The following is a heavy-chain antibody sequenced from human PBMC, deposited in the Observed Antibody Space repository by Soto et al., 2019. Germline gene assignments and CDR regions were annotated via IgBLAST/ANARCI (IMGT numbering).Heavy chain of an antibody. J-gene: IGHJ6*03. Sequence: QVQLVESGGGVVQPGRSLRLSCAASGFTFSSYGMHCVRQAPGKGLEWAAAIWYDGSNKYYADSVKGRFTISRDNSKNTLYLQMNSLRAEDTAVYYCARGARVYDFWSGYFHYYMDGWGKGTTVTVSS. CDR3: ARGARVYDFWSGYFHYYMDG. CDR1: GFTFSSYG. D-gene: IGHD3-3*01. CDR2: IWYDGSNK. V-gene: IGHV3-33*01.